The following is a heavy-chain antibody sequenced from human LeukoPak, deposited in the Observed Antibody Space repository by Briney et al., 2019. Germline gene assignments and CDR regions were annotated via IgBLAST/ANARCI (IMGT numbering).Heavy chain of an antibody. CDR2: IYTSGSTNY. Sequence: SETLSLTCTVSGGSISSGSYYWSWIRQRAGKGLEWIGDIYTSGSTNYNYNPSLKSRVTTSVDTSKNQFSLKLSSVTAADTAVYYCARGRYNYALEDYFDYWGQGTLVTVSS. D-gene: IGHD5-18*01. J-gene: IGHJ4*02. V-gene: IGHV4-61*10. CDR3: ARGRYNYALEDYFDY. CDR1: GGSISSGSYY.